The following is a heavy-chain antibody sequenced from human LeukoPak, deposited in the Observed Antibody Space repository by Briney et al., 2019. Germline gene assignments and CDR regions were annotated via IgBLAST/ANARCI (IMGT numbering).Heavy chain of an antibody. J-gene: IGHJ6*02. D-gene: IGHD6-13*01. CDR1: GGSISSYY. CDR2: IYTSGST. CDR3: ARDASAAPLWDYYYYGMDV. Sequence: PSETLSLTCTVSGGSISSYYWSWIRQPAGKGLEWIGRIYTSGSTNYNPSLKSRVTMSVDTSKNQFSLKLSSVTAADTAVYYCARDASAAPLWDYYYYGMDVWGQGTTVTVSS. V-gene: IGHV4-4*07.